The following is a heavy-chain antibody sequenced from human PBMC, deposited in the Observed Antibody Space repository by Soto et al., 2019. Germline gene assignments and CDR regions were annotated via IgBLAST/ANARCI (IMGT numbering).Heavy chain of an antibody. CDR3: AKSRIAAAGPYYYYYGMDV. D-gene: IGHD6-13*01. CDR1: GFTFSSYV. CDR2: ISYDGSNK. Sequence: PGGSLRISCAASGFTFSSYVMHWVRQSPGKGLEWVAVISYDGSNKYYADSVKGRFTISRDNSKNTLYLQMNSLRAEDTAVYYCAKSRIAAAGPYYYYYGMDVWGQGTTVTVSS. V-gene: IGHV3-30*18. J-gene: IGHJ6*02.